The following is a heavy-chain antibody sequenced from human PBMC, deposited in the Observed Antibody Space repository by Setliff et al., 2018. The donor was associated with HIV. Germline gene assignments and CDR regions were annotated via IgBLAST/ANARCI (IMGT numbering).Heavy chain of an antibody. CDR3: ARVTMVRGVSWGWFDP. CDR1: GGTFKTYA. J-gene: IGHJ5*02. V-gene: IGHV1-69*13. Sequence: SVKVSCKASGGTFKTYAISWVRQAPGQGLEWMGGIIPIFATTDYAQKFQGRVTITADESTSTAYMELSSLRSEDTAVYYCARVTMVRGVSWGWFDPWGQGTLVTVSS. CDR2: IIPIFATT. D-gene: IGHD3-10*01.